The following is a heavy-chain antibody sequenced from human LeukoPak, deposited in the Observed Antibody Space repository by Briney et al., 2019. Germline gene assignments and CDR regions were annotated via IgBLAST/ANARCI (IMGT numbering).Heavy chain of an antibody. J-gene: IGHJ6*03. D-gene: IGHD1-1*01. Sequence: SETLSLTCTVSGGSISSSSYYWGWIRQPPGKGLEWIGSIYYSGSPYYNPSLKSRVTISVDTSKNQFYLKVRSLTTADPAVYYCARAVQLERPPPLIDYYYMDVWGKGTTVTISS. CDR2: IYYSGSP. V-gene: IGHV4-39*07. CDR3: ARAVQLERPPPLIDYYYMDV. CDR1: GGSISSSSYY.